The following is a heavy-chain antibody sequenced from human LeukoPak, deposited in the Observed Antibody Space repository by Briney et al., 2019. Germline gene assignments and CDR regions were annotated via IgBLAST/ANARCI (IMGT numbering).Heavy chain of an antibody. D-gene: IGHD3-22*01. CDR3: AREGSSAYAWFDP. J-gene: IGHJ5*02. Sequence: SETLSLTCTVSGGSIRGYYWSWIRQPAGKGLEWIGHIYTSGTTNYNPSLKSRVTMSIDTSKNQFSLKLSSVTAADTAVYYCAREGSSAYAWFDPWGQGTLVTVSS. V-gene: IGHV4-4*07. CDR1: GGSIRGYY. CDR2: IYTSGTT.